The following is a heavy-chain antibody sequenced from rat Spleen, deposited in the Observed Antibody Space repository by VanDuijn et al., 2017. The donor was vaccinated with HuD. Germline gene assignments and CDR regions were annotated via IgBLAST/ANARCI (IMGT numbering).Heavy chain of an antibody. V-gene: IGHV5-29*01. CDR3: IKNLMDYFDY. CDR1: GFSFDDYG. Sequence: EVQLVESDGGLVQPGRSLKLSCAASGFSFDDYGMSWVRQAPKNGLEWVASISWGGTNTYYPDHVKGRFTISRNNAKNALYLQMNNLRSEDTAIYYCIKNLMDYFDYWGQGIMVTVSS. J-gene: IGHJ2*01. D-gene: IGHD2-1*01. CDR2: ISWGGTNT.